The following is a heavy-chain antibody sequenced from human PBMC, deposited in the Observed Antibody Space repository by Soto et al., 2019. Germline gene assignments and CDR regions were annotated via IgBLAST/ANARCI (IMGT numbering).Heavy chain of an antibody. CDR3: ARGDVDTAMVTHYYYGMDV. CDR2: IYYSGST. V-gene: IGHV4-30-4*01. J-gene: IGHJ6*02. D-gene: IGHD5-18*01. CDR1: GGSISSGDYY. Sequence: PSETLSLTCTVSGGSISSGDYYWSWIRQPPGKGLEWIGYIYYSGSTYYNPSLKSRVTISVDTSKNQFSLKLSSVTAADTAVYYCARGDVDTAMVTHYYYGMDVRAQRTTVTVSS.